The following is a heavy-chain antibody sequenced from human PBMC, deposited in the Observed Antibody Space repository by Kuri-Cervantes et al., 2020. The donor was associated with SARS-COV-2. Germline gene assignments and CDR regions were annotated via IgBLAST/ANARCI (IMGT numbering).Heavy chain of an antibody. CDR1: GYTFTSHY. J-gene: IGHJ4*02. CDR2: INPSGDNT. CDR3: ARALDYAGPLDY. D-gene: IGHD4-17*01. V-gene: IGHV1-46*01. Sequence: ASVKVSCKASGYTFTSHYIHWVRQAPGQGLEWMGIINPSGDNTTYAQRFQGRVTMTRDTSTSTVYMELSSLRSEDTAVYYCARALDYAGPLDYWGQGTLVTVSS.